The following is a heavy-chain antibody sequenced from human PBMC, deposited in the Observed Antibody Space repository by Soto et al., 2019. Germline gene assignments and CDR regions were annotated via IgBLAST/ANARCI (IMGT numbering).Heavy chain of an antibody. D-gene: IGHD5-18*01. CDR2: IKQDGSEK. Sequence: PGGSLRVSCAASGFTFSSYWMSWVRQAPGKGLEWVANIKQDGSEKYYVDSVKGRFTISRDNAKNSLYLQMNSLRAEDTAVYYCARELTGYSYALGYWGQGTLVTVSS. CDR1: GFTFSSYW. CDR3: ARELTGYSYALGY. J-gene: IGHJ4*02. V-gene: IGHV3-7*01.